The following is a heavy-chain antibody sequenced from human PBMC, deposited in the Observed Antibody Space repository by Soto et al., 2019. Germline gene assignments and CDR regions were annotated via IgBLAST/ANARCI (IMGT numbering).Heavy chain of an antibody. CDR1: GGSISSSSCH. CDR2: IKYSGTT. J-gene: IGHJ6*02. V-gene: IGHV4-39*01. CDR3: ARVALRGVMPAHNYYGMDV. D-gene: IGHD3-10*01. Sequence: SETLSLTCTVSGGSISSSSCHWGWIRQPPGKGLEWIASIKYSGTTFYNPSLKSRVTLSVDTSKNQFALKLSSVTAAETAVYYCARVALRGVMPAHNYYGMDVWGQGTTVTVSS.